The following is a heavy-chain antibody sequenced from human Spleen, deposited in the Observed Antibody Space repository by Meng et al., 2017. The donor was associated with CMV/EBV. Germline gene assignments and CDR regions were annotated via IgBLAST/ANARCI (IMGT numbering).Heavy chain of an antibody. CDR3: ARVREHTSLGNYWFDP. CDR1: ASTPTTNW. Sequence: ASTPTTNWCTWVRQPPGKGLEWVGEIDHSGNSNSNPSLKSRLTLSLDTSKNHLSLRMTSVTAEDTAIYYCARVREHTSLGNYWFDPWGQGTLVTVSS. J-gene: IGHJ5*02. D-gene: IGHD3-16*01. V-gene: IGHV4-4*02. CDR2: IDHSGNS.